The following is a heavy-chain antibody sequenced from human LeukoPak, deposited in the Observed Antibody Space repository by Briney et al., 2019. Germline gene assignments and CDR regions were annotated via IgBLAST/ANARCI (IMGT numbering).Heavy chain of an antibody. D-gene: IGHD6-6*01. CDR3: ARLATPSTMAARGRSWFES. V-gene: IGHV4-39*07. CDR1: VASMSNYY. CDR2: IYHSGTTYSGST. Sequence: SETLSLTCNVSVASMSNYYWVWIRQPPGKGREWIGSIYHSGTTYSGSTYYNPSLKSRVNISLDTSKNQFSLKLTSVTAADTAVDYCARLATPSTMAARGRSWFESWGQGTLVTVSS. J-gene: IGHJ5*01.